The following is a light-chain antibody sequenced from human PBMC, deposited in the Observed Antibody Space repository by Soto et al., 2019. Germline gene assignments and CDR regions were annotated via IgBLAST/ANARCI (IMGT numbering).Light chain of an antibody. CDR3: QQSDSTPYT. V-gene: IGKV1-39*01. CDR1: QSISFY. J-gene: IGKJ2*01. CDR2: GAS. Sequence: DIQMTQSPSSLSASVGDRVTITCRASQSISFYLHWYQQKPGKAPNLLIYGASSLKSGVPSRFSGCGSGTEFTLTISSLQTEDFATYYCQQSDSTPYTFGQGTKLEIQ.